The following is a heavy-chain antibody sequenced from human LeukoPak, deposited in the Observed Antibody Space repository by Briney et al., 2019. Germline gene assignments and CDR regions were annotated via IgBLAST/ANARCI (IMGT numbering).Heavy chain of an antibody. CDR2: VKQDETEK. J-gene: IGHJ4*02. Sequence: GGSLRLSCAASGFTFTSYWMSWVRQAPGKGLEWVASVKQDETEKYYVDSVRGRFTISRDNAKNSLFLQMNSLRAEDTAVYYCAKDPGRVGATTRYFDYWGQGTLVTVSS. V-gene: IGHV3-7*03. CDR3: AKDPGRVGATTRYFDY. CDR1: GFTFTSYW. D-gene: IGHD1-26*01.